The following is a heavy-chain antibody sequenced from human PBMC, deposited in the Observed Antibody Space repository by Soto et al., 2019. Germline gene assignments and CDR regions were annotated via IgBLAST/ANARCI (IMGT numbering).Heavy chain of an antibody. CDR1: GLTFSPFW. V-gene: IGHV3-74*01. CDR3: VRDRGFHPSFDL. D-gene: IGHD3-10*01. J-gene: IGHJ3*01. Sequence: GGSLRLSCAASGLTFSPFWMHWVRQAPGKGLVWVSHINGDASTIVYADSVKGRFTVSRDNAKNTLYLQLNSLRVEDTAVYFCVRDRGFHPSFDLWGQGTMVTVSS. CDR2: INGDASTI.